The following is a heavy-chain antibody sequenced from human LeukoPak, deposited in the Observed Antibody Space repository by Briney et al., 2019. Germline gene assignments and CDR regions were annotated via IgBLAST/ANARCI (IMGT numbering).Heavy chain of an antibody. Sequence: ASVRVSSKASGYTFTIYDINWVRQAPGQGREWMGWMNPNSGNTGYAQTLQGRVTMTRNTTISTAYMELSSLTSEDTDVYYCARDTSSWYGRYYYSYGMDVWGQGTTVTVSS. V-gene: IGHV1-8*01. CDR2: MNPNSGNT. D-gene: IGHD6-13*01. CDR1: GYTFTIYD. J-gene: IGHJ6*02. CDR3: ARDTSSWYGRYYYSYGMDV.